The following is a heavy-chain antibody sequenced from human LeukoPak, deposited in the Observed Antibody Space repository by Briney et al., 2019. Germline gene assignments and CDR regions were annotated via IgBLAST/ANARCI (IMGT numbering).Heavy chain of an antibody. CDR2: IWYDGSNQ. CDR3: AKDLGEWELLLPDY. D-gene: IGHD1-26*01. J-gene: IGHJ4*02. CDR1: GFTFTSYG. Sequence: GGSLRLSCAASGFTFTSYGMHWVRQAPGKGLEWVAVIWYDGSNQYYADSVKGRFTISRDNSKNTLYLQMNSLRAEDTAVYYCAKDLGEWELLLPDYWGQGTLVTVSS. V-gene: IGHV3-33*06.